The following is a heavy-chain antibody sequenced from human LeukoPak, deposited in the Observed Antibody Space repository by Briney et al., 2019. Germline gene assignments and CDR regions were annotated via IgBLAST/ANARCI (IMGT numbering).Heavy chain of an antibody. CDR1: GGTFSSYA. D-gene: IGHD3-22*01. J-gene: IGHJ6*03. Sequence: GSSVKVSCKASGGTFSSYAISWVRQAPGQGLDWMGGIIPIFGTANYAQKFQGRVTITTDESTSTAYIDLSSLRSEDTAVYYCPRNPRPYYYDSSGYYYYYMDVWGKGTTVTVSS. V-gene: IGHV1-69*05. CDR2: IIPIFGTA. CDR3: PRNPRPYYYDSSGYYYYYMDV.